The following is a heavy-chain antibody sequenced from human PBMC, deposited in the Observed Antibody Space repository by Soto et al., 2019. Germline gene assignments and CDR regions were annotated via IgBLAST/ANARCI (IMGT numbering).Heavy chain of an antibody. CDR2: MNPNSGNT. D-gene: IGHD2-2*01. V-gene: IGHV1-8*01. Sequence: QVQLVQSGAEVKKPGASVKVSCKASGYTFTSYDINWLRQATGQGLEWMGWMNPNSGNTGYAQKFQGRVTMTRNTSISTSYMELSSLRSEDTAVYYCARVSAPRAAQNNRIVVVAAAKNWFYPWGQGTLVTVSS. CDR3: ARVSAPRAAQNNRIVVVAAAKNWFYP. CDR1: GYTFTSYD. J-gene: IGHJ5*02.